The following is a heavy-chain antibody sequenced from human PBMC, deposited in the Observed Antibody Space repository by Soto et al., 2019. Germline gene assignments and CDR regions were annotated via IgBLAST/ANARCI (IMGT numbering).Heavy chain of an antibody. CDR3: ARFMSYCSGGSCYLRGIDV. Sequence: QVQLVQSGAEVKKPGASVKVSCKASGYTFTSYYMHWVRQAPGQGLEWMGIINPSGGSTSYAQKLQGRVNMTRDTSTSTVYMELSSLRSEDTAVYYCARFMSYCSGGSCYLRGIDVWGQGTTVTVSS. J-gene: IGHJ6*02. CDR1: GYTFTSYY. CDR2: INPSGGST. V-gene: IGHV1-46*01. D-gene: IGHD2-15*01.